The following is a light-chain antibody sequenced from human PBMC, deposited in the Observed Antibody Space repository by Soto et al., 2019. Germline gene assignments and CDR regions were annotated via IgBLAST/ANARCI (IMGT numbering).Light chain of an antibody. V-gene: IGLV2-14*01. Sequence: QSVLTQPASVSGSPGQSITISCTCASSDVGGYNSVSWYRQDPGKAPKLMIYDVTNRPSGVSNRFSGSKSGNTASLTISGLQAEDEADYYCSSFTSSITYVLGTGTKVTVL. CDR2: DVT. CDR3: SSFTSSITYV. CDR1: SSDVGGYNS. J-gene: IGLJ1*01.